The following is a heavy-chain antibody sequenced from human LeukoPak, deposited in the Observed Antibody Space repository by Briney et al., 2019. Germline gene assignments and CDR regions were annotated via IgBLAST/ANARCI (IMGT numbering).Heavy chain of an antibody. CDR3: AREDGSFDY. D-gene: IGHD1-26*01. CDR2: MTQDGSDQ. Sequence: PGGSLRLSCAAPEFTVSSYVMSWVRQAPGMGLEWVAEMTQDGSDQFYADSVKGRFTISRDNAKNSLYLQMNSLRAEDTAVYYCAREDGSFDYWGQGTLVTVSS. J-gene: IGHJ4*02. CDR1: EFTVSSYV. V-gene: IGHV3-7*01.